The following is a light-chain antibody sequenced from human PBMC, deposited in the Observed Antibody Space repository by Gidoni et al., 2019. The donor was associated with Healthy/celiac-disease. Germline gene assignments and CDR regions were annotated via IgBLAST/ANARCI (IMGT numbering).Light chain of an antibody. V-gene: IGKV3-20*01. CDR1: QSVSSSY. CDR2: GAS. Sequence: EIVLTQSPGTLSLSPGERATLSCRASQSVSSSYLAWYQQKPGQAPRRLIYGASSRATGIPDRFSGSGSGTDFTLTISRLEPEDFAVYYCQQYGSPITFGQXTRLEIK. J-gene: IGKJ5*01. CDR3: QQYGSPIT.